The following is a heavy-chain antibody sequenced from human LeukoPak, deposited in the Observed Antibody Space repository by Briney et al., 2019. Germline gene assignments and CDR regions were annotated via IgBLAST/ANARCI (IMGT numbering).Heavy chain of an antibody. CDR3: ARLYGDWFDP. D-gene: IGHD4-17*01. Sequence: GGSLRLSCAASGFTFTNYNMNWVRQAPGKGLEWISYISGGSGTIYYADSVRGRFTVSRDNAKDSLWLQMASLRVEDTAVYFCARLYGDWFDPWGPGTLVTVSS. J-gene: IGHJ5*02. V-gene: IGHV3-48*01. CDR2: ISGGSGTI. CDR1: GFTFTNYN.